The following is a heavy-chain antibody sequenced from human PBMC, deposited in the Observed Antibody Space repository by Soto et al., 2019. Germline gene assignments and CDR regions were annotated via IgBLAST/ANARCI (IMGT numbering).Heavy chain of an antibody. V-gene: IGHV4-31*03. Sequence: QVQLRESGPGLVKPSQTLSLTCTVSGGSISSGGYYWSWIRQHPGKGLEWIGYIYYSGSTYYNPSVRSRVTISVDTCRKQFALKLSSVTGADTAVYYCARAHNYDILTGYFFDPWGQGTLVTVSS. CDR1: GGSISSGGYY. J-gene: IGHJ5*02. CDR3: ARAHNYDILTGYFFDP. D-gene: IGHD3-9*01. CDR2: IYYSGST.